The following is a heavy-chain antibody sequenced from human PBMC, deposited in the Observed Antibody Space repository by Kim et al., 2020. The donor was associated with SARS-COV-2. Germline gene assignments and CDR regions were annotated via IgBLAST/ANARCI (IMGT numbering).Heavy chain of an antibody. J-gene: IGHJ5*02. Sequence: YAQQVQGKVTMTEDTSTDTAYMELRSLRSEDTAVYYCATAPAVTVTTWFDPWGQGTLVTVSS. V-gene: IGHV1-24*01. CDR3: ATAPAVTVTTWFDP. D-gene: IGHD4-17*01.